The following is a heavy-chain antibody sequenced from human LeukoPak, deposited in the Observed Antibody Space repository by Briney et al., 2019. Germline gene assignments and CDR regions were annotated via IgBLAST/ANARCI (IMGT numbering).Heavy chain of an antibody. J-gene: IGHJ5*02. V-gene: IGHV4-59*01. D-gene: IGHD3-10*01. CDR3: ARGDTMVRGVITRWFDP. Sequence: SETLSLTCTVSGGSISSYYWSWIRQPPGKGLEWIGYIYYSGSTNYNPSLKSRVTISVDTSKNQFSLKLSSVTAADTAVYYCARGDTMVRGVITRWFDPWGQGTLVTVSS. CDR2: IYYSGST. CDR1: GGSISSYY.